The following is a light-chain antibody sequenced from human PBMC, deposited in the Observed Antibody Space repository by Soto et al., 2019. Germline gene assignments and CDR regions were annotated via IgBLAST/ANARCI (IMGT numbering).Light chain of an antibody. J-gene: IGKJ1*01. CDR1: QSVNNY. V-gene: IGKV3-11*01. CDR3: QQRSNWPPT. CDR2: DAS. Sequence: EIVLTQSPATLSLSPWERATLSCRASQSVNNYLAWYQQEPGRPPRLLIYDASIRPTGIPARFSGSGSGTDFTLTISYLEPEDFAVYYCQQRSNWPPTFGQGTKVEIK.